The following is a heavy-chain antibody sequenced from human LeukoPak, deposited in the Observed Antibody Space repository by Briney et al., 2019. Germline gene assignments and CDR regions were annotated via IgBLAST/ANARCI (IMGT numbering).Heavy chain of an antibody. CDR3: ARDNYDYVWGSYRHLDY. V-gene: IGHV4-59*01. CDR2: ISYSGTT. D-gene: IGHD3-16*02. J-gene: IGHJ4*02. CDR1: GGSTSGYY. Sequence: SETLSLTCSVSGGSTSGYYWSWIRQPPGKGLECIGYISYSGTTHYNPSLKSRVTISVDTSKNQFSLKVTSVTAADTAVYYCARDNYDYVWGSYRHLDYWGQGNLVTVSS.